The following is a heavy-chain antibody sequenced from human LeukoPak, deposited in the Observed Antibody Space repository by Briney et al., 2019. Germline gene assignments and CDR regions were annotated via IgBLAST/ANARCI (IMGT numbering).Heavy chain of an antibody. Sequence: ASVTVSFEASGYTFTSYDINWVRQATGQGLEWMGWMNPNSGNTGYAQKFQGRVTMTRNTSISTAYMELSSLRSEDTAVYYCARVRTMVRGVIIPKTRYNWFDPWGQGTLVTVSS. V-gene: IGHV1-8*01. CDR1: GYTFTSYD. CDR3: ARVRTMVRGVIIPKTRYNWFDP. CDR2: MNPNSGNT. J-gene: IGHJ5*02. D-gene: IGHD3-10*01.